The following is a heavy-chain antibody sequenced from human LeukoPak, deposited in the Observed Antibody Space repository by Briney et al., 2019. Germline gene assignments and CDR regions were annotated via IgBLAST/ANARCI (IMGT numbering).Heavy chain of an antibody. J-gene: IGHJ4*02. V-gene: IGHV3-74*01. CDR3: AKDGGEYYYDSSGYYSDFYYFDY. CDR2: INSDGSST. D-gene: IGHD3-22*01. CDR1: GFTFSSYW. Sequence: GGSLRLSCAASGFTFSSYWMHWVRQAPGKGLVWVSRINSDGSSTSYADSVKGRFTISRDNAKNTLYLQMNSLRAEDTAVYYCAKDGGEYYYDSSGYYSDFYYFDYWGQGTLVTVSS.